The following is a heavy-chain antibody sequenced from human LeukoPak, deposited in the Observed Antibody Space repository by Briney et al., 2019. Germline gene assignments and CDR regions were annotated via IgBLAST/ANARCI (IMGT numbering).Heavy chain of an antibody. CDR2: ISTYNGNT. V-gene: IGHV1-18*01. Sequence: ASVKVSCKASGYTFTSFGISWVRQAPGQGLEWMGWISTYNGNTNYAQKLQGRVTMTTDTSTSTAYMELRSLRSDDTAVYYCARDRTDYNDWFDPWGQGTLVTVSS. D-gene: IGHD4-11*01. CDR1: GYTFTSFG. J-gene: IGHJ5*02. CDR3: ARDRTDYNDWFDP.